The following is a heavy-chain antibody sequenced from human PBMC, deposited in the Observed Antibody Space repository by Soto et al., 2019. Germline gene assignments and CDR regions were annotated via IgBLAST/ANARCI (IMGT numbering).Heavy chain of an antibody. CDR2: ISGGGGAT. CDR3: AKDPRQNSYGLFDY. J-gene: IGHJ4*02. V-gene: IGHV3-23*01. Sequence: PGGSLRLSCAASGFTFSRNAMSWVRQAPGKGLEWVSGISGGGGATYYADSVKGRFTISRDNSKNTLYLQMNSLRADDTAIYYCAKDPRQNSYGLFDYWGQGTLVTVSS. D-gene: IGHD3-16*01. CDR1: GFTFSRNA.